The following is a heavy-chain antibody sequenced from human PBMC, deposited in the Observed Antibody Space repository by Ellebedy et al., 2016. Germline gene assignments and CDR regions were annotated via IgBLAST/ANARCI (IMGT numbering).Heavy chain of an antibody. D-gene: IGHD3-10*01. V-gene: IGHV4-59*01. CDR2: IYYSGST. Sequence: SETLSLTCTVSGGSISSYYWSWIRQPPGKGLEWIGYIYYSGSTNYNPSLKSRVTISVDTSKNQFSLKLSSVTAADTAVYYCARVGITMVRGVIIREESGPYFDYWGQGTLVTVSS. CDR1: GGSISSYY. J-gene: IGHJ4*02. CDR3: ARVGITMVRGVIIREESGPYFDY.